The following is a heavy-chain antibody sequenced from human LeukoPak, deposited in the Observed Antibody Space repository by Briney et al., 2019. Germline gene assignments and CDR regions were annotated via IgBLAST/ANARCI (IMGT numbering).Heavy chain of an antibody. V-gene: IGHV3-48*04. CDR1: GLTFMSYN. J-gene: IGHJ3*02. CDR2: ISSSSDTI. CDR3: VRGTHPDGFDI. Sequence: GGSLRLSCAASGLTFMSYNMNWVRQAPGKGLEWVSYISSSSDTIYYADSVKGRFSISRDGAKNSLSLQMNSLRAEDTAVYYCVRGTHPDGFDIWGQGTMVTVSS.